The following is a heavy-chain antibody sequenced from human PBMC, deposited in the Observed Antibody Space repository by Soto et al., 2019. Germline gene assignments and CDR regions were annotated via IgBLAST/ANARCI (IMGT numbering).Heavy chain of an antibody. CDR3: ARLRGDYGDYVPHFDY. D-gene: IGHD4-17*01. Sequence: KPSETLSLTCTVSGGSISSSSYYWGWIRQPPGKGLEWIGSIYYSGSTYYNPSLKSRVTISVDTSKNQFSLKLSSVTAADTAVYYCARLRGDYGDYVPHFDYWGQGTLVTVSS. V-gene: IGHV4-39*01. CDR2: IYYSGST. J-gene: IGHJ4*02. CDR1: GGSISSSSYY.